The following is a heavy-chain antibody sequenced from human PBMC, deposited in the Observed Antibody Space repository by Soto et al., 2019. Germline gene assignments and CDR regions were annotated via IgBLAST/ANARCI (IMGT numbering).Heavy chain of an antibody. CDR2: IKTRSDGGTT. J-gene: IGHJ6*02. CDR3: TRVQAYYYYGMDV. Sequence: GGSLRLSCAASGFTFSRAWMSWVRQSPGKGLEWVGRIKTRSDGGTTDYAEFVKGRFTISRDDSEKTLYLQMNSLETDDTAVYYCTRVQAYYYYGMDVWGQGTTVTV. CDR1: GFTFSRAW. V-gene: IGHV3-15*01.